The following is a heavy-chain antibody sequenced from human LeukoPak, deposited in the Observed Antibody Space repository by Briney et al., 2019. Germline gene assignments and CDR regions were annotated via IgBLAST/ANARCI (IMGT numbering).Heavy chain of an antibody. J-gene: IGHJ4*02. Sequence: GASVKVSCKASGYTSTSYYMHWVRQAPGQGLEWMGWINPNSGGTNYAQKFQGRVTMTRDTSISTAYMELSRLRSDDTAVYYCARDPGSGRARYYFDYWGQGTLVTVSS. V-gene: IGHV1-2*02. CDR1: GYTSTSYY. D-gene: IGHD3-10*01. CDR2: INPNSGGT. CDR3: ARDPGSGRARYYFDY.